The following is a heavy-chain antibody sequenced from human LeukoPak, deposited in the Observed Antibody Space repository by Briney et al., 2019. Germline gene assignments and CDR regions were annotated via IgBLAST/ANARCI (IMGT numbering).Heavy chain of an antibody. V-gene: IGHV1-69*13. J-gene: IGHJ4*02. Sequence: SVKVSCKASGYTFTSYGISWVRQAPGQGLEWMGGIIPIFGTANYAQKFQGRVTITADESTSTAYMELSSLRSEDTAVYYCARQGPYDFWSGYYDYWGQGTLVTVSS. CDR3: ARQGPYDFWSGYYDY. D-gene: IGHD3-3*01. CDR2: IIPIFGTA. CDR1: GYTFTSYG.